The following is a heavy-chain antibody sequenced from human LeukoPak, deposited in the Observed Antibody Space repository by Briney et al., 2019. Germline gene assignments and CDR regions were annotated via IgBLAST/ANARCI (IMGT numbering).Heavy chain of an antibody. D-gene: IGHD6-25*01. J-gene: IGHJ4*02. V-gene: IGHV3-9*01. Sequence: GGSLRLSCAASGFTFDDYAMHWVRQAPGKGLEWVSGISWNSGSIGYADSVKGRFTISRDNAKNSLYLQMNSLRAEDTALYYCAKEPGGASHYFDYWGQGTLVTVSS. CDR1: GFTFDDYA. CDR2: ISWNSGSI. CDR3: AKEPGGASHYFDY.